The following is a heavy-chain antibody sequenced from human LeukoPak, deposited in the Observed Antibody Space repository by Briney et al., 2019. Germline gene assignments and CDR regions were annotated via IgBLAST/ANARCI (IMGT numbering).Heavy chain of an antibody. Sequence: SETLSLTCTVSGGSISSSSYYWGWIRQPPGKGLEWIGSIYYSGSTYYNPSLKSRVTISVDTSKNQFSLKLSSVTAADTAVYYCARNYWNIRLGDIWGQGTMVTVSS. CDR3: ARNYWNIRLGDI. V-gene: IGHV4-39*01. J-gene: IGHJ3*02. D-gene: IGHD1/OR15-1a*01. CDR1: GGSISSSSYY. CDR2: IYYSGST.